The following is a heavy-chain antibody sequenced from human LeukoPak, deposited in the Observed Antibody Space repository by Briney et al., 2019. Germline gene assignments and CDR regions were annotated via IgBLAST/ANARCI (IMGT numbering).Heavy chain of an antibody. D-gene: IGHD6-13*01. Sequence: GVSLRLSCAASGFPFNAYWMTWVRQAPGKGLEWVANIRQDGDTKYYVDSVKGRFTISRDNAMNSLYLQMNSLRAEDTAIYYCARSLPYGTTWYGRSDFWGQGTLVTVSS. V-gene: IGHV3-7*03. CDR3: ARSLPYGTTWYGRSDF. CDR2: IRQDGDTK. CDR1: GFPFNAYW. J-gene: IGHJ4*02.